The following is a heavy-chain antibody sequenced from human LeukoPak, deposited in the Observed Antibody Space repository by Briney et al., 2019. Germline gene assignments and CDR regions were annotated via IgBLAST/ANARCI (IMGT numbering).Heavy chain of an antibody. CDR2: IYYSGST. J-gene: IGHJ2*01. V-gene: IGHV4-39*02. D-gene: IGHD3-10*01. CDR3: ARDWPMHYYGPRRSWYFDI. Sequence: SETLSLTCTVSGGSISNSSYYWGWIRQPPGKGLEWIANIYYSGSTYYNPSLKSRITMSVDTSKNQFSLQLNSVTPEDTAVYYCARDWPMHYYGPRRSWYFDIWGRGTLVTVSS. CDR1: GGSISNSSYY.